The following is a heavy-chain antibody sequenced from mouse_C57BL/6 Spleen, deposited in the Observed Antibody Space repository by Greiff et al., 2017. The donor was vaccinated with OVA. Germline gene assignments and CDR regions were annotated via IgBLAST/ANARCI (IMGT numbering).Heavy chain of an antibody. V-gene: IGHV3-6*01. CDR2: ISYDGSN. Sequence: EVQRVESGPGLVKPSQSLSLTCSVTGYSITSGYYWNWIRQFPGNKLEWMGYISYDGSNNYNPSLKNRISITRDTSKNQFFLKLNSVTTEDTATYYCAREGNWDGGFAYWGQGTLVTVSA. D-gene: IGHD4-1*02. CDR3: AREGNWDGGFAY. CDR1: GYSITSGYY. J-gene: IGHJ3*01.